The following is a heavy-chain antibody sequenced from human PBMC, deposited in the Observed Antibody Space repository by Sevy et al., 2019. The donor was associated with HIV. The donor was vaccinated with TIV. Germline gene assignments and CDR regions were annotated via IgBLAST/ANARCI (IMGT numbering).Heavy chain of an antibody. CDR1: GFTFSSYS. CDR2: ISSSSSTI. J-gene: IGHJ3*02. CDR3: ARVGIIVGGAFDI. D-gene: IGHD1-26*01. Sequence: GGSLRLSCAASGFTFSSYSMNWVRQAPGKGLEWVSYISSSSSTIYYADSVKGRFTISRDNPKNSLYLRMNSLRAEDTAVYYCARVGIIVGGAFDIWGQGTMVTVSS. V-gene: IGHV3-48*01.